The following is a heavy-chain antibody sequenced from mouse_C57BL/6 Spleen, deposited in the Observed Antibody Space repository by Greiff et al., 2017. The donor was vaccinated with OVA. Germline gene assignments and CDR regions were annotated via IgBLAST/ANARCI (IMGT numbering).Heavy chain of an antibody. J-gene: IGHJ1*03. D-gene: IGHD1-1*01. CDR1: GYAFSSSW. Sequence: QVQLQQSGPELVKPGASVKISCKASGYAFSSSWMNWVKQRPGQGLEWIGRIYPGDGDTNYNGKFKGKATLTADKSSSTAYMQLSSLTSEDSAVYFCASFYYYGSSYDCYVDVWGTGTTVTVTS. CDR3: ASFYYYGSSYDCYVDV. CDR2: IYPGDGDT. V-gene: IGHV1-82*01.